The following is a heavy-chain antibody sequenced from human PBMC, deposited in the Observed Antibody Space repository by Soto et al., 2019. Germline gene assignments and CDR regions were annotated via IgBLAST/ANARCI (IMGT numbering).Heavy chain of an antibody. CDR1: GFTFSTYA. CDR3: AKDVDYYDFWSGSGAYYYMDV. CDR2: ISYSGGTK. V-gene: IGHV3-23*01. Sequence: PGGSLRLSCAASGFTFSTYAMSWVRQAPGEGLEWVSSISYSGGTKYYADSVKGRFTISRDNSKNTLDLQMNSLRAEDTAVYYCAKDVDYYDFWSGSGAYYYMDVWGKGTTVTVSS. J-gene: IGHJ6*03. D-gene: IGHD3-3*01.